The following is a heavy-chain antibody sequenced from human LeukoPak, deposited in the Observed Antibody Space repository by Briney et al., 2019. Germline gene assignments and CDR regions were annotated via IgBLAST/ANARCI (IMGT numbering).Heavy chain of an antibody. D-gene: IGHD3-22*01. V-gene: IGHV3-7*03. CDR3: TTAMPAEYYYDSSGYYVLYQH. J-gene: IGHJ1*01. CDR1: GFTFSIYW. CDR2: IKQDGSEK. Sequence: GGSLRLSCAASGFTFSIYWMSWVRQAPGKGLEWVANIKQDGSEKYYVDSVKGRFTISRDNSKNTLYLQMNSLKTEDTAVYYCTTAMPAEYYYDSSGYYVLYQHWGQGTLVTVSS.